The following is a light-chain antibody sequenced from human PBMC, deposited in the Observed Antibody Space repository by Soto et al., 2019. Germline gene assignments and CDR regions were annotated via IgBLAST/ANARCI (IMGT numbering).Light chain of an antibody. CDR1: QTVSTN. CDR2: GAS. CDR3: QQYHNWYT. V-gene: IGKV3-15*01. Sequence: EIVMTQSPATLSVSPGERATLSCRASQTVSTNLAWYQQRPGQAPRLLIYGASARATGIPVRFSGSGSGTEFTLTISSLQSEDFAVYYCQQYHNWYTFGQGTKLEIK. J-gene: IGKJ2*01.